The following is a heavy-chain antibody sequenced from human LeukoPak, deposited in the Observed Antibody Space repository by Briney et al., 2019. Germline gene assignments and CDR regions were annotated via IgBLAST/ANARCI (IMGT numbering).Heavy chain of an antibody. V-gene: IGHV3-53*01. CDR2: IYSGGST. J-gene: IGHJ6*02. Sequence: AGGSLRLSCAASGFTVSSNYMSWVRQAPGKGLEWVSVIYSGGSTYYADSVKGRFTISRDNSKNTLYLQMNSLRAEDTAVYYCARDPGGSYTGDVWGQGTTVTVSS. CDR3: ARDPGGSYTGDV. CDR1: GFTVSSNY. D-gene: IGHD1-26*01.